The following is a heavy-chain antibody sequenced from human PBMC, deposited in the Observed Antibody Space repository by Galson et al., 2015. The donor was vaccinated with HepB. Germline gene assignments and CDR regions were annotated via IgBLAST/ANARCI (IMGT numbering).Heavy chain of an antibody. CDR1: GYTFSSYG. D-gene: IGHD4-17*01. CDR2: ISAYNGNT. J-gene: IGHJ6*03. Sequence: SVKVSCKASGYTFSSYGINWVRQAPGQGLEWMGWISAYNGNTNYAQKLQGRVTLTTDTSTSTAYMELRSLRSEDTAVYYCAREGYGDYTLLEYYYYMDVWGKGTTVTVSS. V-gene: IGHV1-18*01. CDR3: AREGYGDYTLLEYYYYMDV.